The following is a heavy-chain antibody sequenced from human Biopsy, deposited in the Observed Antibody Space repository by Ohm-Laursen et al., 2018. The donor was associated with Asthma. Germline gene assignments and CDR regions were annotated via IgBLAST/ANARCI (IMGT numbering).Heavy chain of an antibody. J-gene: IGHJ3*01. V-gene: IGHV1-3*01. D-gene: IGHD3-9*01. CDR1: GDTFIHFD. Sequence: DSVKVSCKPSGDTFIHFDIHWVRQAPGQRLEWMGWINAGDGNTKYSQKFQGRVTITRDTSASTAYMDLRSLRSEDTAMYYCARTYYDFLTGQVNDAFALWGQGTMVTVSS. CDR3: ARTYYDFLTGQVNDAFAL. CDR2: INAGDGNT.